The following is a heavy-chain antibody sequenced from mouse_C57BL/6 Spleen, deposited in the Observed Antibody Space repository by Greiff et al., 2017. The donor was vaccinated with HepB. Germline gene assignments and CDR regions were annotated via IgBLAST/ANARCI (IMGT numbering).Heavy chain of an antibody. Sequence: QVQLQQPGAELVKPGASVKLSCKASGYTFTSYWMQWVKQRPGQGLEWIGEIDPSDSYTNYNQKFKGKATLTVDTSSSTAYMQLSSLTSEDSAVYYCARSIYYGPPWYFDVWGTGTTVTVSS. CDR3: ARSIYYGPPWYFDV. J-gene: IGHJ1*03. CDR2: IDPSDSYT. V-gene: IGHV1-50*01. CDR1: GYTFTSYW. D-gene: IGHD2-1*01.